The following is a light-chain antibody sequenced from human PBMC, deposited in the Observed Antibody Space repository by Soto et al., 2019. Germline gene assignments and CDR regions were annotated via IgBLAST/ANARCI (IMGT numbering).Light chain of an antibody. Sequence: EIVLTQSPATLSLSPGERAALSCRASQSVGSHLAWYQQKPGQPPRLLIYDASNRATGIPARFIGSGSGTDFTLTISSLEPEDFAGYYCQHRTNWPPVTFGQGTRLEIK. J-gene: IGKJ5*01. CDR3: QHRTNWPPVT. CDR1: QSVGSH. V-gene: IGKV3-11*01. CDR2: DAS.